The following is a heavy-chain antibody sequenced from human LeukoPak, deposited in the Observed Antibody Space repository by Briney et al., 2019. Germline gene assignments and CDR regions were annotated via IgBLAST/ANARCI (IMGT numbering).Heavy chain of an antibody. J-gene: IGHJ4*02. V-gene: IGHV3-21*01. Sequence: GGSLRLSCAASGFTFSSYSMNWVRQAPGKGLEWVSSISSSSSYIYYADSVKGRFTISRDNAKNSLYLQMNSLRAEDTAVYYCARESRCSSTSCYTYLTDYWGQGTLVTVSS. CDR1: GFTFSSYS. CDR2: ISSSSSYI. CDR3: ARESRCSSTSCYTYLTDY. D-gene: IGHD2-2*02.